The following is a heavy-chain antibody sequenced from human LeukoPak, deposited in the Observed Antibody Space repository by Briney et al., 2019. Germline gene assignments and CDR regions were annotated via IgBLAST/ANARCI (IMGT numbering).Heavy chain of an antibody. CDR2: IYYSGST. D-gene: IGHD6-19*01. V-gene: IGHV4-59*01. CDR1: GGSISSYY. Sequence: SSETLSLTCTVSGGSISSYYWSWIRQPPGKGLEWIGYIYYSGSTNYNPSLKSRVTISVDTSKNQFSLKLSSVTAADTAVYYCARGPIAVAGTGWFDPWGQGTLVTVSS. CDR3: ARGPIAVAGTGWFDP. J-gene: IGHJ5*02.